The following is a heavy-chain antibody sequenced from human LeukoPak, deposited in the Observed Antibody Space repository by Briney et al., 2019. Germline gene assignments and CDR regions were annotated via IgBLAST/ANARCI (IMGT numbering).Heavy chain of an antibody. Sequence: GGSLRLSCAASGFTLSSYAMSWVRQAPGKGLEWVSAISGSGGSTYYADSVKGRFTISRDNSKNTLYLQMNSLRAEDTAVYYCARGLRSNDAFDIWGQGTMVTVSS. V-gene: IGHV3-23*01. D-gene: IGHD5-12*01. CDR1: GFTLSSYA. J-gene: IGHJ3*02. CDR2: ISGSGGST. CDR3: ARGLRSNDAFDI.